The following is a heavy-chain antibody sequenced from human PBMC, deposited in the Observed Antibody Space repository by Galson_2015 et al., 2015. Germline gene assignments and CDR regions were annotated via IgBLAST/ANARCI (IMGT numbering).Heavy chain of an antibody. CDR3: ARSGAGTTLLDVSFGMDV. Sequence: SLRLSCAASGFTFISYWMDWVRQAPGKGLVYVSRINIDGSTTSYADSVKGRFTISRDNAKNTLYLQMNSLRVEDTAVYYCARSGAGTTLLDVSFGMDVWGQGTTVTVSS. V-gene: IGHV3-74*01. CDR2: INIDGSTT. J-gene: IGHJ6*02. CDR1: GFTFISYW. D-gene: IGHD1-7*01.